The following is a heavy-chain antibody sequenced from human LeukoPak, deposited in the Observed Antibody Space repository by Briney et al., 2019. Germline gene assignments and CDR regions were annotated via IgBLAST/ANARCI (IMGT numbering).Heavy chain of an antibody. V-gene: IGHV4-59*12. CDR1: GGSISSYY. CDR3: ARGRYDYFGIRGADSFDI. J-gene: IGHJ3*02. Sequence: SETLSLTCTVSGGSISSYYWNWIRQPPGKGLEWIGYIYGSTNYNPSLKSRVTISVDTSKNHFSLRLSSVTAADTAVYYCARGRYDYFGIRGADSFDIWGQGTMVTVSS. CDR2: IYGST. D-gene: IGHD5-12*01.